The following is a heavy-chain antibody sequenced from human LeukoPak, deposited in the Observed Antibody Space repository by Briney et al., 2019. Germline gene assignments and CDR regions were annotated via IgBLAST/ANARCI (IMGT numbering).Heavy chain of an antibody. V-gene: IGHV5-51*01. CDR3: ARQWREGGNLNFFDY. Sequence: GESLKISCKGSGYSFTSYWIGWVRQMPGKGLEWMGIIYPGDSDTRYSPSFQGQVTISADKSIGTAYLQWSSLKASDTAMYYCARQWREGGNLNFFDYWGQGTLVTVSS. CDR1: GYSFTSYW. CDR2: IYPGDSDT. D-gene: IGHD4-23*01. J-gene: IGHJ4*02.